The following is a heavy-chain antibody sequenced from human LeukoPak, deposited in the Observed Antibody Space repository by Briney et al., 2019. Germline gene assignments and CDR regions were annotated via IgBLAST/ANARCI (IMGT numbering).Heavy chain of an antibody. CDR2: IYYSGST. CDR1: GGSISSYY. J-gene: IGHJ6*03. V-gene: IGHV4-59*01. CDR3: ARNYYGSGSYYKPYYYYMDV. D-gene: IGHD3-10*01. Sequence: PSETLSLTCTVSGGSISSYYWSWIRQPPGKGLEWIGCIYYSGSTNYNPSLKSRVTISVDTSKNQFSLKLSSVTAADTAVYYCARNYYGSGSYYKPYYYYMDVWGKGTTVTISS.